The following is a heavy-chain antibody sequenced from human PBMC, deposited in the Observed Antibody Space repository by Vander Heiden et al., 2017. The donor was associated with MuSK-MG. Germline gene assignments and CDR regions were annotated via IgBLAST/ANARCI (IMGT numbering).Heavy chain of an antibody. Sequence: EVQLVESGGGLVKPGGSLRLSCAASGVTVSSYSMNGGRQGPGKGLEWVSSMSSSSSNIYYADSVKGRLTISRDNAKNSLYLQMNSRRAEDTAVYYCATAKTAYYFDYWGQGTLVTSPQ. CDR1: GVTVSSYS. CDR2: MSSSSSNI. J-gene: IGHJ4*02. V-gene: IGHV3-21*01. CDR3: ATAKTAYYFDY.